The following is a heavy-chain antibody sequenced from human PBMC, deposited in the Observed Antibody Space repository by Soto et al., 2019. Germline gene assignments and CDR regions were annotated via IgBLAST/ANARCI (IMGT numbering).Heavy chain of an antibody. CDR1: GGSISSYY. CDR2: IYYSGST. D-gene: IGHD4-4*01. V-gene: IGHV4-59*01. J-gene: IGHJ3*02. CDR3: GRDRVRADYSDAFDI. Sequence: SETLSLTCTVSGGSISSYYWSWIRQPPGKGLEWIGYIYYSGSTNYNPSLKSRVTISVDTSKNQFSLKLSSVTAADTAVYYCGRDRVRADYSDAFDIWGQGTMVTVSS.